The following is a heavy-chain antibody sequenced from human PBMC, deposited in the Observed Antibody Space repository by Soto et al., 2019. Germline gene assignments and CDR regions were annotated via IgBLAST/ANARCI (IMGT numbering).Heavy chain of an antibody. Sequence: GGSLRLSCAASGFTVSSNYMSWVRQAPGKGLEWVSVIYSGGSTYYADSVKGRFTISRDNSKNTLYLQMNSLRAEDTAVYYCARDLSRRCSGGSCYRGLFDYWGQGTLVTVSS. CDR2: IYSGGST. V-gene: IGHV3-66*01. CDR1: GFTVSSNY. J-gene: IGHJ4*02. D-gene: IGHD2-15*01. CDR3: ARDLSRRCSGGSCYRGLFDY.